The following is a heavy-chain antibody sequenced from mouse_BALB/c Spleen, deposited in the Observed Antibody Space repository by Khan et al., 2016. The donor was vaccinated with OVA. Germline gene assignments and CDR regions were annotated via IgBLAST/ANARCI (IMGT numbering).Heavy chain of an antibody. D-gene: IGHD4-1*01. CDR3: ARVASNWDFSFAY. CDR2: INPYNDGI. Sequence: VQLQQPGPDLVKPGASVKMSCKASGYTFTNYVMHWVKQKPGQGLEWIGYINPYNDGIRFNEKFKGKATLTSDKSSSTAYMELSSLTSEDSAVYCCARVASNWDFSFAYWGQGTLVTVSA. J-gene: IGHJ3*01. V-gene: IGHV1S136*01. CDR1: GYTFTNYV.